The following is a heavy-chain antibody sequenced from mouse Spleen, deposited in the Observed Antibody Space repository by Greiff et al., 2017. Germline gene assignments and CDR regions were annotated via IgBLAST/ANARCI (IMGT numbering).Heavy chain of an antibody. CDR3: ARSSYYDYAMDY. Sequence: EVKLMESGGGLVQPGGSLSLSCAASGFTFTDYYMSWVRQPPGKALEWLGFIRNKANGYTTEYSASVKGRFTISRDNSQSILYLQMNALRAEDSATYYCARSSYYDYAMDYWGQGTSVTVSS. CDR1: GFTFTDYY. J-gene: IGHJ4*01. D-gene: IGHD2-4*01. V-gene: IGHV7-3*01. CDR2: IRNKANGYTT.